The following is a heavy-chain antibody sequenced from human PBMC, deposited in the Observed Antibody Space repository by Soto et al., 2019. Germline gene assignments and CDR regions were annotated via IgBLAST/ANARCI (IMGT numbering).Heavy chain of an antibody. CDR1: GGSISSYY. J-gene: IGHJ6*03. Sequence: ETLSLTCTVSGGSISSYYWSWIRQPPGKGLEWIGYIYYSGSTNYNPSLKSRVTISVDTSKNQFSLKLSSVTAADTAVYYCATAQWLGDYYYMDVWGKGTTVTVSS. CDR3: ATAQWLGDYYYMDV. V-gene: IGHV4-59*01. CDR2: IYYSGST. D-gene: IGHD6-19*01.